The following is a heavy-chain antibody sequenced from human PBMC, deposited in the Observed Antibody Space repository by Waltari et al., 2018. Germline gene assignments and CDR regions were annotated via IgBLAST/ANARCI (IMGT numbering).Heavy chain of an antibody. CDR3: TTCGGSSLDV. Sequence: EVQLVESGGGLVRPGGSLRLSCAASGFPFSSYDMSWVRQAPGKGLEWVSYISSSSGYIYYADSVKGRFTISRDNAKNSLSLQMSSLRAEDTAVYYCTTCGGSSLDVWGRGVLVTVSS. D-gene: IGHD3-16*01. V-gene: IGHV3-21*04. CDR2: ISSSSGYI. CDR1: GFPFSSYD. J-gene: IGHJ4*02.